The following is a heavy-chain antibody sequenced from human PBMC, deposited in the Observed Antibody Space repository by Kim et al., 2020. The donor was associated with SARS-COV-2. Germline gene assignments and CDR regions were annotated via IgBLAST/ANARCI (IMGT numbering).Heavy chain of an antibody. CDR2: ISWNSGSL. CDR3: AKDRDYYGSGSFDY. CDR1: GFTFDDYA. V-gene: IGHV3-9*01. Sequence: GGSLRISCAASGFTFDDYAMHWVRQAPGKGLEWVSGISWNSGSLGYADSVKGRFTISRDNAKNSLYLQMNSLRAEDTALYYCAKDRDYYGSGSFDYWGQGTLVTVSS. J-gene: IGHJ4*02. D-gene: IGHD3-10*01.